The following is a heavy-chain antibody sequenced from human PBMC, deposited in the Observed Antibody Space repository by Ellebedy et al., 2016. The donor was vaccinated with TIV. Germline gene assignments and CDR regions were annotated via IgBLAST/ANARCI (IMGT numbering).Heavy chain of an antibody. CDR3: ATDEGIY. J-gene: IGHJ4*02. Sequence: PGGSLRLSCAASGFSVSSNYVSWVRQAPGKGLEWVSYIYTGDSTYHADSVKGRFTISRDNSKNTVSLQMNSLRVEDTAVYYCATDEGIYWGQGTLVTVSS. D-gene: IGHD3-10*01. CDR1: GFSVSSNY. V-gene: IGHV3-53*01. CDR2: IYTGDST.